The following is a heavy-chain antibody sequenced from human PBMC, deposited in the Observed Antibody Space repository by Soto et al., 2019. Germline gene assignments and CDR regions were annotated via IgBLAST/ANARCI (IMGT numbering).Heavy chain of an antibody. V-gene: IGHV3-23*01. Sequence: GGSLRLSCAASGFTFSSYAMSWVRQAPGKGLEWVSAISGSGGSTYYADSVKGRFTISRDNSKNTLYLQMNSLRAEDTAVYYCAKEAEHCGGDFWGAEYFQHWGQGTLVTVSS. CDR3: AKEAEHCGGDFWGAEYFQH. D-gene: IGHD2-21*02. CDR1: GFTFSSYA. CDR2: ISGSGGST. J-gene: IGHJ1*01.